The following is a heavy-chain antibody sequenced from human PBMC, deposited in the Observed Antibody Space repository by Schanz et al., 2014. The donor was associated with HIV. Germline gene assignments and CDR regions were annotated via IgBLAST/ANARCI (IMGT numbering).Heavy chain of an antibody. Sequence: EVQLVESGGGLVQPGRSLRLSCAGSGFTFGNYAMHWVRQAPGKGLEWVAHIKTDGSEQRYVDSVKGRFTISRDNAKNSVYLQMNSLRGEDTAVYYCARDADLNELWPRDYYHYTMDVWGQGTTVTVSS. V-gene: IGHV3-7*01. CDR1: GFTFGNYA. D-gene: IGHD5-18*01. J-gene: IGHJ6*02. CDR2: IKTDGSEQ. CDR3: ARDADLNELWPRDYYHYTMDV.